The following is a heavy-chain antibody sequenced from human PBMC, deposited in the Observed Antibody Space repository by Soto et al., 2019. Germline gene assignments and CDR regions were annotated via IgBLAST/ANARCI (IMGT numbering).Heavy chain of an antibody. Sequence: QVQLVESGGGVVQPGNSLRLSCAGSGFPFSAEAMHWVRQAPGKGLEWVAAISYDGNKKNHADSVKGRFTVSRDNSKNTLYLQIYGLRPEDTAVYYCARDYSSGWCLDYWGQGSLVTVSS. CDR3: ARDYSSGWCLDY. J-gene: IGHJ4*02. V-gene: IGHV3-30-3*01. CDR1: GFPFSAEA. CDR2: ISYDGNKK. D-gene: IGHD6-13*01.